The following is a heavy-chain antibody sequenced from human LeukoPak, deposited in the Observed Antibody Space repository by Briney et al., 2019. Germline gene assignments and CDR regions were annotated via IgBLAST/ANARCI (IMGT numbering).Heavy chain of an antibody. Sequence: GGSLRLSCAASGFTFSTYWMSWVRQAPGKGLEWVANIKHDGSDKFYVDSVKGRFTISRDNAKNSMYLQMNSLRAEDTAVYYCARVLPVASRDYWGQGTLVTVSS. J-gene: IGHJ4*02. CDR2: IKHDGSDK. D-gene: IGHD2-2*01. CDR3: ARVLPVASRDY. V-gene: IGHV3-7*01. CDR1: GFTFSTYW.